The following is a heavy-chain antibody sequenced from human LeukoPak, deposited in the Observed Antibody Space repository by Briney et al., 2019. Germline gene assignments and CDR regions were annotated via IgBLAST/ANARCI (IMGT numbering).Heavy chain of an antibody. Sequence: ASVKVSCKASGYTFTSYAMHWVRQAPGQRLEWMGWINAGNGNTKYSQKFQGRVTITRDTSASTAYMELSSLRAEDTAVYYCAKGIVVSFYFDYWGQGTLVTVSS. D-gene: IGHD2-2*01. V-gene: IGHV1-3*01. CDR2: INAGNGNT. CDR1: GYTFTSYA. J-gene: IGHJ4*02. CDR3: AKGIVVSFYFDY.